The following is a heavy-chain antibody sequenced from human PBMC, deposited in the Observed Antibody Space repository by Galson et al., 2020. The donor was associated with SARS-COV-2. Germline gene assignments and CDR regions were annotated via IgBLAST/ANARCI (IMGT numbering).Heavy chain of an antibody. J-gene: IGHJ3*02. V-gene: IGHV4-30-2*01. D-gene: IGHD4-17*01. CDR1: GTSISSGSYS. CDR3: ARLHYGEYAPEAFDI. Sequence: SETLSLTCAVSGTSISSGSYSWNWIRQPPGKGLEWIGYISHSGGTYYNPSLKSRVTILGDRSKNQFSLRLSSVTAADTAVYYCARLHYGEYAPEAFDIWGPGTRVTV. CDR2: ISHSGGT.